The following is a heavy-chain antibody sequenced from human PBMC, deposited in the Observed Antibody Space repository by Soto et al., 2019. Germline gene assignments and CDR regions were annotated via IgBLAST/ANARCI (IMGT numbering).Heavy chain of an antibody. CDR2: ISGSGGST. Sequence: EGSLRLSCAASGFTFSSYAMSCVRQAPGKGLEWVSAISGSGGSTYYADSVKGRFTISRDNSKNTLYLQMNSLRAEDTAVYYCAKMYYYDSSGYFDYWGQGTLVTVSS. CDR1: GFTFSSYA. CDR3: AKMYYYDSSGYFDY. D-gene: IGHD3-22*01. V-gene: IGHV3-23*01. J-gene: IGHJ4*02.